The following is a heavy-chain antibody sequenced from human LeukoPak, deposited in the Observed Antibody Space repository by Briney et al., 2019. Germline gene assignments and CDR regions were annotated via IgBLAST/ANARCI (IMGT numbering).Heavy chain of an antibody. V-gene: IGHV3-48*03. D-gene: IGHD3-10*01. Sequence: GGSLRLSCAASGFTFSSYEMNWVRQAPGKGLEWVSYISSSGSTIYYADSVKGRFTISGDKSKNTVYLQMSNLRVDDTAVYYCARADYYGSGSAGMDVWGQGTTVTVSS. CDR2: ISSSGSTI. CDR1: GFTFSSYE. CDR3: ARADYYGSGSAGMDV. J-gene: IGHJ6*02.